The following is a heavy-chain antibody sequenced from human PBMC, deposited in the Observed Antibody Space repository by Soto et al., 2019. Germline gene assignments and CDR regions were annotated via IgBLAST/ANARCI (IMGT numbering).Heavy chain of an antibody. CDR3: ARAASGITMVRGPIDYYYGMDV. V-gene: IGHV1-69*06. Sequence: SVKVSCKASGGTFSSYAISWVRQAPGQGLEWMGGIIPIFGTANYAQKFQGRVTITADKSTSTAYMGLSSLRSEDTAVYYCARAASGITMVRGPIDYYYGMDVWGQGTTVTVSS. D-gene: IGHD3-10*01. J-gene: IGHJ6*02. CDR1: GGTFSSYA. CDR2: IIPIFGTA.